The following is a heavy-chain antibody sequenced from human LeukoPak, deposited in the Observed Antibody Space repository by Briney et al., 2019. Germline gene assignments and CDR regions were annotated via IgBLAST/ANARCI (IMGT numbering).Heavy chain of an antibody. V-gene: IGHV4-59*01. Sequence: SETLSLTCTVSGGSISSYYWSWIRQPPGKGLEWIGYIYYSGSTNYNPSLKSRVTISVDTSKNQFSLKLSSVTAADTAVYYCATGAKGTAMAGPAYYFDYWGQGTLVTVSS. CDR2: IYYSGST. CDR1: GGSISSYY. J-gene: IGHJ4*02. CDR3: ATGAKGTAMAGPAYYFDY. D-gene: IGHD5-18*01.